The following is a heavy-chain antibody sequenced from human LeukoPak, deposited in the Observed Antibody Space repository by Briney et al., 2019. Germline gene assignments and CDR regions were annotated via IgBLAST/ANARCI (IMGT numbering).Heavy chain of an antibody. D-gene: IGHD2-2*01. CDR2: IIPFLGIV. CDR1: RGTFSSYT. CDR3: ARDVAVVVGLWGPFDM. J-gene: IGHJ3*02. Sequence: ASVKVSCKASRGTFSSYTISWVRQAPGQWLEWMGRIIPFLGIVNYAQKFQGRVTITADKSTSTAYMELSSLRSEDTAVYYCARDVAVVVGLWGPFDMWGQRTMVTVSS. V-gene: IGHV1-69*02.